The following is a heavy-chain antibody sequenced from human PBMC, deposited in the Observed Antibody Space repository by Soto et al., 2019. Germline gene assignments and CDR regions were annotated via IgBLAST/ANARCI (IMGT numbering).Heavy chain of an antibody. D-gene: IGHD3-10*01. Sequence: SQTLSLTCAISGDSVSSDSAAWIWIRQSPSRGLEWLGRTYYRSKWSNDYAVSVKSRITINPDTSKNQFSLQLSSVTPEDTAVYYCAGVPWFRGMDVWGQGTQVTVSS. CDR1: GDSVSSDSAA. V-gene: IGHV6-1*01. J-gene: IGHJ6*02. CDR2: TYYRSKWSN. CDR3: AGVPWFRGMDV.